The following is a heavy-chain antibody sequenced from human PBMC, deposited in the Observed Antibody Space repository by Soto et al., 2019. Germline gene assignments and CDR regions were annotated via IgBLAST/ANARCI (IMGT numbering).Heavy chain of an antibody. D-gene: IGHD3-3*01. CDR3: ATVSPLRFFVR. V-gene: IGHV3-23*01. CDR2: ISGSGAVT. J-gene: IGHJ4*02. CDR1: VFTFNNFA. Sequence: GGSLRLSCAASVFTFNNFAMSWVRQAPGKGLEWVATISGSGAVTHYADSVKGRFSISRDSSNSTLSLHTSGLRAEDTAIYYCATVSPLRFFVRWGQGTLVTVSS.